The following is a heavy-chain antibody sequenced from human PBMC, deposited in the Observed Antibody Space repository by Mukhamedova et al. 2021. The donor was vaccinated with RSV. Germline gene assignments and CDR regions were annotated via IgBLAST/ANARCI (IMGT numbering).Heavy chain of an antibody. CDR2: GGT. J-gene: IGHJ4*02. CDR3: ATISSGAFGY. D-gene: IGHD3-22*01. Sequence: GGTNYNPSLESRVTISLDTSKNQFSLKLSSVTAADTAVYFCATISSGAFGYWGQGTPVTVSS. V-gene: IGHV4-4*09.